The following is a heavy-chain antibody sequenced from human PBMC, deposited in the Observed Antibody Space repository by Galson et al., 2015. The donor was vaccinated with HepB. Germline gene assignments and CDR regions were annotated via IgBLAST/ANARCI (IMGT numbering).Heavy chain of an antibody. CDR3: ATNHYDTLIPDY. CDR1: GGTFSGYV. D-gene: IGHD3-22*01. CDR2: IIPIFGIT. V-gene: IGHV1-69*13. Sequence: SVKVSCKASGGTFSGYVISWVRQAPGQGLEWMGGIIPIFGITSYAQKFLGRVTITADGSTSTADMELSSLRSEDTAVYYCATNHYDTLIPDYWGQGTLVTVSS. J-gene: IGHJ4*02.